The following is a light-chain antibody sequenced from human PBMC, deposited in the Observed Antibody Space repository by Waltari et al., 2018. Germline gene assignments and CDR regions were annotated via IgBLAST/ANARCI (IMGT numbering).Light chain of an antibody. Sequence: QSALTPPASVSVSPGQSLPLPCSGTISDGGSYNFVPWYQQHPGPPPKLLIYDVTKRPSGVSGRFSGSKSGNTASLTISGLQPEDEADYFCSSYTPTSILVFGGGTKLTV. CDR2: DVT. V-gene: IGLV2-14*03. J-gene: IGLJ2*01. CDR3: SSYTPTSILV. CDR1: ISDGGSYNF.